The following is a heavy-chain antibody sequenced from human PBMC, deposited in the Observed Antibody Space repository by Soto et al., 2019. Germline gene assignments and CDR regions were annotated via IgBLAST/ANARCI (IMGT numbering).Heavy chain of an antibody. Sequence: EVQLLESGGGLVQPGGSLRLSCAASGFTFSGYVMSWVRQAPGKGLEWISIISGSGGSTYYADSVKGRFTISRDNSNNTVYLQMHSLRADDTAVYYCAKNGCGGDCYSSAAGNWFDPWGQGTLVTVSS. CDR2: ISGSGGST. CDR1: GFTFSGYV. V-gene: IGHV3-23*01. J-gene: IGHJ5*02. CDR3: AKNGCGGDCYSSAAGNWFDP. D-gene: IGHD2-21*02.